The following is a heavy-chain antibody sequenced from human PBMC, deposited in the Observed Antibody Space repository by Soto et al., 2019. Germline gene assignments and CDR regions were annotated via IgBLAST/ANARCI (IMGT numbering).Heavy chain of an antibody. CDR2: INPNSGGT. CDR1: GYTFTGYY. D-gene: IGHD3-3*01. V-gene: IGHV1-2*04. J-gene: IGHJ4*02. Sequence: ASVKVSCKASGYTFTGYYMHWVRQAPGQGLEWMGWINPNSGGTNYAQKFQGWVTMTRDTSISTAYMELSRLRSDDTAVYYCARGATIFGVVNANFDYWGQGPLVTVSS. CDR3: ARGATIFGVVNANFDY.